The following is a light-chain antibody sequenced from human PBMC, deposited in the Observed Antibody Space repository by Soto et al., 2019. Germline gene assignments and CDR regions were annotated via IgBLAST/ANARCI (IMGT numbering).Light chain of an antibody. Sequence: QSVLTQPPSASGSPGQSVTISCTGTRSDVGGYNYVSWYQQHPGTAPKLMIYEVSKRPSGVPDRFSGSKSGNTASLTVSGLQAEDEADYYCSSYAGSNKSVFGTGTKLTVL. J-gene: IGLJ1*01. CDR3: SSYAGSNKSV. CDR2: EVS. V-gene: IGLV2-8*01. CDR1: RSDVGGYNY.